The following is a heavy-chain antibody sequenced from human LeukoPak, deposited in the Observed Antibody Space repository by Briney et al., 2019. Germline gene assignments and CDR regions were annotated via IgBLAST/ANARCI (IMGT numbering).Heavy chain of an antibody. V-gene: IGHV3-74*01. CDR1: GFTFRNYW. D-gene: IGHD3/OR15-3a*01. CDR2: INDDGTFT. Sequence: GGSLRLSCAASGFTFRNYWMHWVRQVPGKGLVWVSRINDDGTFTTYADSVKGRFIISRDNAKNTLYLQMNSLRVEDTAVYYCAKAGLVEDYFDYWGQGTLVTVSS. CDR3: AKAGLVEDYFDY. J-gene: IGHJ4*02.